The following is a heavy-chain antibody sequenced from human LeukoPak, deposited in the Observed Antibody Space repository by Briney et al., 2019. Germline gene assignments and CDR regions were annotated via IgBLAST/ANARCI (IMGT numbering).Heavy chain of an antibody. CDR3: ARRAGAYSHPYDY. D-gene: IGHD4/OR15-4a*01. J-gene: IGHJ4*02. Sequence: PGGSLRLSCAASGFTFDDYGMSWVRQAPGKGLEWVSFIYSDNTHYSDSVKGRFTISRDNSKNTLYPQMNSLRAEDTAVYYCARRAGAYSHPYDYWGQGTLVTVSS. V-gene: IGHV3-53*01. CDR2: IYSDNT. CDR1: GFTFDDYG.